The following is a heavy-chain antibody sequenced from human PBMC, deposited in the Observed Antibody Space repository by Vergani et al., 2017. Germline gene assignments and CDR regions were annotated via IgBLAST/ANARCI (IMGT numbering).Heavy chain of an antibody. J-gene: IGHJ5*02. V-gene: IGHV3-23*01. CDR1: GFTFSSYA. CDR2: ISGSGGST. CDR3: AKFLLGFYDSSGYDP. D-gene: IGHD3-22*01. Sequence: EVQLLESGGGLVPPGGSLRLSCAASGFTFSSYAMSWVRQAPGKGLEWVSAISGSGGSTYYADSVKGRFTISRDNAKNTLYLQMNSLRAEDTAVYYCAKFLLGFYDSSGYDPWGQGTLVTVSS.